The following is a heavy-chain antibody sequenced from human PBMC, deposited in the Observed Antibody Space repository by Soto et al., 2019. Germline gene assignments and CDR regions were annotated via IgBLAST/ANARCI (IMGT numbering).Heavy chain of an antibody. D-gene: IGHD4-17*01. CDR3: ARDPSDGDRSFDY. CDR1: GGSISSGGYY. J-gene: IGHJ4*02. CDR2: IYYSGST. Sequence: SETLSLTCTVSGGSISSGGYYWSWIRQHPGKGLEWIGYIYYSGSTYYNPSLKSRVTISVDTSKNQFSLKLSSVTAADTAVYYCARDPSDGDRSFDYWGQGTLVTVSS. V-gene: IGHV4-31*03.